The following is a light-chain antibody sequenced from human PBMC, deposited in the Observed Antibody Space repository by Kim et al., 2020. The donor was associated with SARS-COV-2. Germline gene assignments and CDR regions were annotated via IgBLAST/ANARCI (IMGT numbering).Light chain of an antibody. J-gene: IGLJ3*02. Sequence: QSALTQPASVSGSPGQSITISCTGTTSDIGTYDYVSWYQQHPGKAPKLIIYDVTNRPSGVSNRFSGSKSGNMASLTISGLQAEDEADYYCTSYSTSDTFAVFGGGTQLTVL. CDR2: DVT. CDR3: TSYSTSDTFAV. V-gene: IGLV2-14*03. CDR1: TSDIGTYDY.